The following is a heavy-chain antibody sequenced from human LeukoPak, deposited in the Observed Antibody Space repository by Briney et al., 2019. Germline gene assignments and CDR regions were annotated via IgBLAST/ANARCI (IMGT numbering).Heavy chain of an antibody. CDR3: ARDPPYYYDSSGYYDY. Sequence: ASVKVSCKASGYTFTSYGISWDRQAPGRWLELMGWSSAYNGNTNYAQKLQGRVTMTTDTSTSTAYMELRSLRSDDTAVYYCARDPPYYYDSSGYYDYWGQGTLVTVSS. J-gene: IGHJ4*02. V-gene: IGHV1-18*01. D-gene: IGHD3-22*01. CDR1: GYTFTSYG. CDR2: SSAYNGNT.